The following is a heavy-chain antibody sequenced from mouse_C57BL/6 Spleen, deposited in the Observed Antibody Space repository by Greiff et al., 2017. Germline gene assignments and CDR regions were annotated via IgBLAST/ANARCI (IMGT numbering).Heavy chain of an antibody. CDR3: AIPPHDYDGWFAY. J-gene: IGHJ3*01. D-gene: IGHD2-4*01. CDR2: IHPSDSDT. CDR1: GYTFTSYW. V-gene: IGHV1-74*01. Sequence: QVQLKQPGAELVKPGASVKVSCKASGYTFTSYWMHWVKQRPGQGLEWIGRIHPSDSDTNYNQKFKGKATLTVDKSSSTAYMQLSSLTSEDSAVYYCAIPPHDYDGWFAYWGQGTLVTVSA.